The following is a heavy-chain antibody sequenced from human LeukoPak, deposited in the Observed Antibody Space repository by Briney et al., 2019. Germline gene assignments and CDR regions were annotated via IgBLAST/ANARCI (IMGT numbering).Heavy chain of an antibody. Sequence: SETLSLTCTVSGDSISSSSYYWGWIRQPPGKGLEWIGSIYYSGSTYYNPSLKSRVTISVDTSKNQFSLKLSSVTAADTAVYYCARVKYYGSGSQYYFDYWGQGTLVTVSS. D-gene: IGHD3-10*01. CDR3: ARVKYYGSGSQYYFDY. V-gene: IGHV4-39*01. CDR1: GDSISSSSYY. CDR2: IYYSGST. J-gene: IGHJ4*02.